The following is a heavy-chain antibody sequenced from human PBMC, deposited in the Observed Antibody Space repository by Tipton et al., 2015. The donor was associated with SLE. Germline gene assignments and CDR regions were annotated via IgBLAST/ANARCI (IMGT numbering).Heavy chain of an antibody. J-gene: IGHJ6*03. CDR1: GYTFTSYG. CDR2: ISAYNGNT. V-gene: IGHV1-18*01. CDR3: ARARYCSSTSCPYYMDV. Sequence: QSGPEVKKPGASVKVSCKASGYTFTSYGISWVRQAPGQGLEWMGWISAYNGNTNYAQKLRGRVTMTTDTSTSTAYMELRSLRSDDTAVYYCARARYCSSTSCPYYMDVWGKGTTVTVSS. D-gene: IGHD2-2*01.